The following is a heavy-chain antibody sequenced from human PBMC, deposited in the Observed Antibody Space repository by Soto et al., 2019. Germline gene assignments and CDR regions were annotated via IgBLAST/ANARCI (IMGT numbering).Heavy chain of an antibody. CDR3: ARDSWGLAVPDYHYYAMDV. CDR2: ISVYSGST. D-gene: IGHD6-19*01. Sequence: QVQLVQSGAEVKKPGASVRVSCEASGYTFTSYGISWVRQAPGRGLEWMGWISVYSGSTNYAQKLQGRVTMTTDRSTRAVYMELRSLRSDDTAVYYSARDSWGLAVPDYHYYAMDVWGQGTTVTVS. V-gene: IGHV1-18*04. J-gene: IGHJ6*02. CDR1: GYTFTSYG.